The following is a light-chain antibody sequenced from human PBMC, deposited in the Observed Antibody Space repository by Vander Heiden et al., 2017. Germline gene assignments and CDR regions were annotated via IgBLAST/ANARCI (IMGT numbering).Light chain of an antibody. V-gene: IGKV3-20*01. CDR3: QHYGSSPPILSMYT. CDR2: GAS. J-gene: IGKJ2*01. CDR1: QSISSSY. Sequence: EIVLTQSPGTLSLPPGERATLSCRASQSISSSYLAWYQQKPGQAPRLVIYGASTRATGIPDRFSGSGSGKDFTLTISRLEPEDLAVYYCQHYGSSPPILSMYTFGQGTQMEIK.